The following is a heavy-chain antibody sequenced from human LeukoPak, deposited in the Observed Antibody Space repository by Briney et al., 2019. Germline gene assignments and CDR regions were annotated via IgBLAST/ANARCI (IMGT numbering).Heavy chain of an antibody. D-gene: IGHD3-10*01. Sequence: SETLSFTCTVSGGSISSGDYYWSWIRQPPGKGLEWIGYIYYSGSTYYNPSLKSRVTISVDTSKNQFSLKLSSVTAADTAVYYCARDQTYSGSGIYTYFDYWGQGILVTVSS. V-gene: IGHV4-30-4*02. CDR1: GGSISSGDYY. CDR3: ARDQTYSGSGIYTYFDY. CDR2: IYYSGST. J-gene: IGHJ4*02.